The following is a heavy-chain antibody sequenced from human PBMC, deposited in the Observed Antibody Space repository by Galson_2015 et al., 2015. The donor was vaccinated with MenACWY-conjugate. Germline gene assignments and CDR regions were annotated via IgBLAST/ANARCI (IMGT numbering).Heavy chain of an antibody. D-gene: IGHD6-19*01. V-gene: IGHV3-30*18. CDR3: AKEAAQRASVALDY. J-gene: IGHJ4*02. Sequence: LRLSCAASGFTFSSYGMQWVRQAPGKGLDWVAVISYEGSIQHYGDSVKGRFTISRDNSKNTPYLQMNSLRVEDTAVYYCAKEAAQRASVALDYWGQGTLVTVSS. CDR2: ISYEGSIQ. CDR1: GFTFSSYG.